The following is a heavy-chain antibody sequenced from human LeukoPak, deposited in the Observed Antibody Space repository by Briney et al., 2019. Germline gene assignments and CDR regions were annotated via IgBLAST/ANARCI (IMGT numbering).Heavy chain of an antibody. Sequence: SETLSLTCTVSGGSISSYYWSWIRQPPGKGLEWIGYIYYSGSTNYNPSLKSRVTISVDTSKSEFSLKLTSVTAADTAVYYCAREANYYGSGSYFEGTFDYWGQGSLVTVSS. CDR2: IYYSGST. CDR1: GGSISSYY. J-gene: IGHJ4*02. V-gene: IGHV4-59*01. D-gene: IGHD3-10*01. CDR3: AREANYYGSGSYFEGTFDY.